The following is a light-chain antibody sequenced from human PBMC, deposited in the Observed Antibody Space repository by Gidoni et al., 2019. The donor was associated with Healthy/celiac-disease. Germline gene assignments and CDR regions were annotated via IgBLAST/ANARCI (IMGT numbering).Light chain of an antibody. CDR3: YSAADNLGV. CDR2: KDS. CDR1: VLAKKY. Sequence: SYELTQPSSVSVSPGQTARINCSGDVLAKKYARWFQQKPGQATVLVIYKDSERPSGIPERFSGSSSGTTVTLTISGAQVEDEADYYCYSAADNLGVFGGGTKLTVL. V-gene: IGLV3-27*01. J-gene: IGLJ3*02.